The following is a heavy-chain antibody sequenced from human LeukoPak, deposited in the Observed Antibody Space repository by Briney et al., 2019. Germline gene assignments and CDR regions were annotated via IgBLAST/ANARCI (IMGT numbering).Heavy chain of an antibody. J-gene: IGHJ3*02. D-gene: IGHD3-9*01. CDR1: GFTFSDYY. CDR3: ARARGYDILTGNDAFDI. V-gene: IGHV3-11*01. Sequence: GGSLRLSCAASGFTFSDYYMSWIRQAPGKGLEWISYISSSGSTIYYADSVKGRFTFSRDNAKNSLYLQMNSLRVEDTAVYYCARARGYDILTGNDAFDIWGQGTMVTVSS. CDR2: ISSSGSTI.